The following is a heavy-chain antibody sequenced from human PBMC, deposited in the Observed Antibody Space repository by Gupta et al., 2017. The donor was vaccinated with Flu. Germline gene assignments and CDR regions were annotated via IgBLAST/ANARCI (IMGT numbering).Heavy chain of an antibody. D-gene: IGHD6-6*01. V-gene: IGHV1-46*01. CDR2: INPSADST. Sequence: APGQGLEWMGIINPSADSTTYAQKFQGRVTMTRDTSTSTVYMELSSLRSEDTALYYCARAGRGKFGSSYFDYWGQGSLVTVSS. J-gene: IGHJ4*02. CDR3: ARAGRGKFGSSYFDY.